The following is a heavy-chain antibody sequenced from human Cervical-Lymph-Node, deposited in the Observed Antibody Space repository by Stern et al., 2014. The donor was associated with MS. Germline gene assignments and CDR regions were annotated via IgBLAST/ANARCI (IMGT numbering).Heavy chain of an antibody. CDR3: ARDLGVGPTAY. Sequence: QDQLVQSGAEVRKPGSSVKVSCKASGGTFSNSGINWVRQAPGQGLEWMGVIILLFGTTNYAQKFQGRVTITADKSTGTAFLELRSLTSDDTAVYYCARDLGVGPTAYWGQGTLVTVSS. CDR2: IILLFGTT. J-gene: IGHJ4*02. V-gene: IGHV1-69*14. D-gene: IGHD1-26*01. CDR1: GGTFSNSG.